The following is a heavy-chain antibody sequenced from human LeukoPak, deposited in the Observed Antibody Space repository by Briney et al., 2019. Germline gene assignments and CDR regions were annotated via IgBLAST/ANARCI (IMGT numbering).Heavy chain of an antibody. D-gene: IGHD4-17*01. Sequence: GGSLRLSCAASGFTFSDYYMSWIRQAPGKGLEWVSYISSSGSTIYYADSVKGRFTISRDNAKNSLYLQMNSLRAEDTAVYYCAREVPNDYGNWFDPWGQGTLVTVSS. V-gene: IGHV3-11*01. CDR1: GFTFSDYY. CDR2: ISSSGSTI. J-gene: IGHJ5*02. CDR3: AREVPNDYGNWFDP.